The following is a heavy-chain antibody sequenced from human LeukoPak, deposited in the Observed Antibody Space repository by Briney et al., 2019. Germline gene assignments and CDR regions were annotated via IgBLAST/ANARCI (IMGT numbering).Heavy chain of an antibody. V-gene: IGHV4-34*01. Sequence: SETLSLTCAVYGGSFSGYYWSWIRQPPGKGLEWIGEINHSGSTNYNPSLKSRVTISVDTSKNQFSLKLSSVTAADTAVYYCARRAVVRGVIYFDYWGQGTLATVSS. D-gene: IGHD3-10*01. CDR1: GGSFSGYY. CDR2: INHSGST. J-gene: IGHJ4*02. CDR3: ARRAVVRGVIYFDY.